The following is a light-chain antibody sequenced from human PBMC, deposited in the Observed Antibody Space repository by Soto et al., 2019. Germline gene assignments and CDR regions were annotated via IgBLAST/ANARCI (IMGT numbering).Light chain of an antibody. J-gene: IGLJ1*01. V-gene: IGLV2-8*01. CDR1: SXDXCGYTY. CDR2: EVS. Sequence: QSALTQPPSASGSPGQSVTISCTXTSXDXCGYTYVSWYQQHPGKAPKLMIYEVSKRPSGVPDRFSGSKSGNTASLTVSGLQAEDEADYYCSSYAGSNNFGVFGTGTKVTVL. CDR3: SSYAGSNNFGV.